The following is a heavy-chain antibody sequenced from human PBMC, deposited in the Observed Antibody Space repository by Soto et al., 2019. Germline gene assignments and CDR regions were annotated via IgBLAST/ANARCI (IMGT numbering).Heavy chain of an antibody. CDR1: EYSFRIYW. Sequence: GESLKISCQAFEYSFRIYWISWVRQKPGAGLEWMGRVDPNDSFATYSPSFQGHVSISVDKSTNIVYLQWRSLRASDTATYYCARHQSGSGNSNFDFWRQGTPVPVSS. D-gene: IGHD3-10*01. CDR3: ARHQSGSGNSNFDF. V-gene: IGHV5-10-1*01. CDR2: VDPNDSFA. J-gene: IGHJ4*02.